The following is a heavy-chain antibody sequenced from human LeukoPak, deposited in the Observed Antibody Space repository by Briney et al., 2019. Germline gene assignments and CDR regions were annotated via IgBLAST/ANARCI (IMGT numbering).Heavy chain of an antibody. CDR2: ISGSDGGT. V-gene: IGHV3-23*01. CDR1: GFPFTTYA. J-gene: IGHJ4*02. CDR3: ARLRNTMTTPRFYY. Sequence: GGSLRLSCAASGFPFTTYAMGWVRQAPAKGLEWVSAISGSDGGTHSADSVKGRFTTSTDNSKNTLYLQMNSLRADDTAVYYCARLRNTMTTPRFYYWCQGTLVTVSS. D-gene: IGHD4-17*01.